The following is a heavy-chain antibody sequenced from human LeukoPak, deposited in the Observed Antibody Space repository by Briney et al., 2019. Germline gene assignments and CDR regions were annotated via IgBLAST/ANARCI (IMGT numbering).Heavy chain of an antibody. CDR2: IYTSGST. CDR3: ARDVAHVVVTAIGYNWFDP. D-gene: IGHD2-21*02. V-gene: IGHV4-4*07. Sequence: SETLSLTCTVSGGSISSYYWSWIRQPAGKGLEWIGRIYTSGSTNYNPSLESRVTMSVDTSKNQFSLKLSSVTAADTAVYYCARDVAHVVVTAIGYNWFDPWGQGTLVTVSS. J-gene: IGHJ5*02. CDR1: GGSISSYY.